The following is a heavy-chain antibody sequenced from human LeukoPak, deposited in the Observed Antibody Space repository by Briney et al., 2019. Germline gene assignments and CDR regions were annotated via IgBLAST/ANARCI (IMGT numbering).Heavy chain of an antibody. D-gene: IGHD3-16*01. J-gene: IGHJ4*02. CDR3: ARDARGANWVFDY. CDR2: INPHSGGT. CDR1: GYTFTSYG. Sequence: GASVKVSCKASGYTFTSYGISWVRQAPGQGLEWMGWINPHSGGTNYAQKFQGRVIMTRDTSISTAYMELSRLRSDDTAVYYRARDARGANWVFDYWGQGTLVTVSS. V-gene: IGHV1-2*02.